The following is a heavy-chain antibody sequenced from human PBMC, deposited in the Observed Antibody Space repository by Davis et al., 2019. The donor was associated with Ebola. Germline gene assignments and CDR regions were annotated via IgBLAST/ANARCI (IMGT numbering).Heavy chain of an antibody. D-gene: IGHD2-2*02. CDR3: AMSSTSCYTCFDD. CDR2: INHSGST. J-gene: IGHJ4*02. CDR1: GGSFSGYY. Sequence: PSETLSLTCAVYGGSFSGYYWSWIRQPPGKGLEWIGEINHSGSTNYNPSLKSRVTISVDTSKNQFSLKLSSVTAADTAVYYCAMSSTSCYTCFDDWGQGTLVTVSS. V-gene: IGHV4-34*01.